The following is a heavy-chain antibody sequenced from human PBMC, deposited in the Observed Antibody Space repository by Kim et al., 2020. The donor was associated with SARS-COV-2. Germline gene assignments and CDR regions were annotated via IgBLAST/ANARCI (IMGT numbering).Heavy chain of an antibody. V-gene: IGHV1-2*06. Sequence: ASVKVSCKTSGYTFTGDYMHWVRQAPGQGLEWMGRINPTTGGTNYAQRFKGRVTMTRDTSIRTFYMEVSRLRFDDTAVYFFARINGPGYGDYFDYWGQGT. CDR1: GYTFTGDY. J-gene: IGHJ4*02. CDR3: ARINGPGYGDYFDY. CDR2: INPTTGGT. D-gene: IGHD4-17*01.